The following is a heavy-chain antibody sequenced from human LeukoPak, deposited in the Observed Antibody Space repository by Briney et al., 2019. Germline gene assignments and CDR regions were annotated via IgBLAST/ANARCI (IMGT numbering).Heavy chain of an antibody. D-gene: IGHD6-19*01. V-gene: IGHV4-59*01. Sequence: SETLSLTCTVSGGSISSYYWSWTRQPPGKGLEWIGYIYYSGSTNYNPSLKSRVTISVDTSKNQFSLKLSSVTAADTAVYYCARAEAGGQWLELYYYYYGMDVWGQGTTVTASS. CDR3: ARAEAGGQWLELYYYYYGMDV. CDR2: IYYSGST. J-gene: IGHJ6*02. CDR1: GGSISSYY.